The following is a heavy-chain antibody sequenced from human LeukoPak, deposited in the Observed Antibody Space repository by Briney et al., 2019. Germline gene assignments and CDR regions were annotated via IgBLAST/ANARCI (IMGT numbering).Heavy chain of an antibody. D-gene: IGHD3-10*01. Sequence: PGRSLRLSCTASGFTFGDYAMSWVRQAPGKGLEWVGFIRSKASGGTTEYAASVKGRFTISRDDSKSIAYLQMNSLKTEDTAVYYCTRGDGSGSPWGQGTLVTVSS. CDR3: TRGDGSGSP. V-gene: IGHV3-49*04. CDR1: GFTFGDYA. CDR2: IRSKASGGTT. J-gene: IGHJ5*02.